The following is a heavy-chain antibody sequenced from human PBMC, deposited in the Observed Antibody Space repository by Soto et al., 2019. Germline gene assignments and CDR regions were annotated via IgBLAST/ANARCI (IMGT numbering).Heavy chain of an antibody. CDR2: VSKDGSEE. J-gene: IGHJ6*02. D-gene: IGHD3-3*01. CDR1: GFAFNSYA. CDR3: ARAPYDDYYFYGMDV. Sequence: GGSLRLSCAASGFAFNSYALHWVRQAPGKGLDWVAVVSKDGSEEYYTDSLRGRFTISRDNSNNTLYLQMSSLRVEDTAVYYCARAPYDDYYFYGMDVWGQGTTVTVSS. V-gene: IGHV3-30-3*01.